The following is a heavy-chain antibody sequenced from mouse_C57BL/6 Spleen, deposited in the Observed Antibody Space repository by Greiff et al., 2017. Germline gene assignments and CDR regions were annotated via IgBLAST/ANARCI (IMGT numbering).Heavy chain of an antibody. V-gene: IGHV3-6*01. CDR1: GYSITSGYY. CDR2: ISYDGSN. CDR3: AGEICDYYGSSYGYFDV. J-gene: IGHJ1*03. D-gene: IGHD1-1*01. Sequence: EVKLQESGPGLVKPSQSLSLTCSVTGYSITSGYYWNWIRQFPGNKLEWMGYISYDGSNNYNPFLKNRISITRETSKNQFFLKLISVTTEDTATDYCAGEICDYYGSSYGYFDVWGTGTTVTVSS.